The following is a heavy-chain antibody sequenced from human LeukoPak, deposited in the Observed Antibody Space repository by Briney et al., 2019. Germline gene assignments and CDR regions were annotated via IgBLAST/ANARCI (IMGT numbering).Heavy chain of an antibody. CDR1: GGSFSGYY. CDR3: AREQQWLVRPFDY. V-gene: IGHV4-34*01. D-gene: IGHD6-19*01. CDR2: INHSGST. Sequence: SETLSLTCAVYGGSFSGYYWSWIRQPPGKGLEWIGEINHSGSTNYNPSLKGRVAISVDTSKNQFSLKPSSVTAADTAVYFCAREQQWLVRPFDYGGQGTLVTVSS. J-gene: IGHJ4*02.